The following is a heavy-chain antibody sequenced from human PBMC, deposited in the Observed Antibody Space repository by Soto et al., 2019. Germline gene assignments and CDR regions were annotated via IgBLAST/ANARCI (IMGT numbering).Heavy chain of an antibody. CDR3: AKEGLSYDSSGYYPD. CDR2: ISYDGSNK. CDR1: GFTFSSYG. Sequence: QEQLVESGGGVVQPGRSLRLSCAASGFTFSSYGMHWVRQAPGKGLEWVAVISYDGSNKYYADSVKGRFTISRDNSKNTLYLQMNSLRAEDTAVYYCAKEGLSYDSSGYYPDWGQGTLVTVSS. D-gene: IGHD3-22*01. V-gene: IGHV3-30*18. J-gene: IGHJ4*02.